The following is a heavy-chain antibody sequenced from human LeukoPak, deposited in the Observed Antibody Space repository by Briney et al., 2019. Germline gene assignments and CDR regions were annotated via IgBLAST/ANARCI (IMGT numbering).Heavy chain of an antibody. CDR1: GFTFSSYG. J-gene: IGHJ3*02. CDR2: ISGSDGRT. CDR3: ARARSSYGYGDAFDI. V-gene: IGHV3-23*01. D-gene: IGHD5-18*01. Sequence: QSGGSLRLSCAASGFTFSSYGMSWVRQAPGKGLEWVSTISGSDGRTYYADSVKGRFTISRDNSKNTLYLQMNSLRAEETAVYYCARARSSYGYGDAFDIWGQGTMVTVSS.